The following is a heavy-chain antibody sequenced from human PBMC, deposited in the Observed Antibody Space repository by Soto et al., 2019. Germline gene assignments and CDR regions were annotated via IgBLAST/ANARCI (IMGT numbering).Heavy chain of an antibody. V-gene: IGHV4-31*03. CDR2: IYYSGST. J-gene: IGHJ4*02. Sequence: QVQLQESGPGLVKPSQTLSLTFTVSGGSISSGGYYWSWIRQHPGKGLEWIGYIYYSGSTYYNPSLKSRVTISVDTSKNQFSLKLSSVTAADTAVYYCASGPARIAAAWYPPFDYWGQGTLVTVSS. CDR3: ASGPARIAAAWYPPFDY. D-gene: IGHD6-13*01. CDR1: GGSISSGGYY.